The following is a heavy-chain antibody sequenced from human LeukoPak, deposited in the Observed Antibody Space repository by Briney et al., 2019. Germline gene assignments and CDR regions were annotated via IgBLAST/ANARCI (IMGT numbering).Heavy chain of an antibody. CDR3: GTNYAQTLQSQVTMTKDTSNSTAYMQLSRLRSDDTAVYYCARDPDRSIYGLVSCFDP. CDR1: GDTLTGYY. V-gene: IGHV1-2*02. CDR2: IYPNGGAT. J-gene: IGHJ5*02. Sequence: ATLSLSCTVSGDTLTGYYMSWVRQPPGQGLEWMGWIYPNGGATYYAQLLRGGATLKEATTNSTAYMERSRMRSAATGGNSGGTNYAQTLQSQVTMTKDTSNSTAYMQLSRLRSDDTAVYYCARDPDRSIYGLVSCFDPWGQGTLVTVSS. D-gene: IGHD2-15*01.